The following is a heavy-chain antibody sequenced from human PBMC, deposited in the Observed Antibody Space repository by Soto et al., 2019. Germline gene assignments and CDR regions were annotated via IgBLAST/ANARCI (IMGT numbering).Heavy chain of an antibody. V-gene: IGHV1-69*04. CDR2: IIPILGIA. J-gene: IGHJ5*02. CDR3: ARDSCSSTSCYAFFWLDP. CDR1: GGTFSSYT. Sequence: SVKVSCKASGGTFSSYTISWVRQAHGQGLEWMGRIIPILGIANYAQKFQGRVTITADKSTSTAYMELSSLRSEDTAVYYCARDSCSSTSCYAFFWLDPWGQGTLVTVSS. D-gene: IGHD2-2*01.